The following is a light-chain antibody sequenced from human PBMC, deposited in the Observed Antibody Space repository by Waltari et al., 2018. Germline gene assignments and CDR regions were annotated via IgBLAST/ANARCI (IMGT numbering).Light chain of an antibody. CDR3: QQYNSDSHS. J-gene: IGKJ2*01. V-gene: IGKV1-5*03. CDR1: QSISTW. CDR2: KAS. Sequence: DIQMTQSPSSLSASVGDKVTITCRASQSISTWLAWFQLKPGKARKLVIYKASNFESGVPSRFSGSGSGTEFTLTISSLLPEDFATYYCQQYNSDSHSFGQGTRLEIK.